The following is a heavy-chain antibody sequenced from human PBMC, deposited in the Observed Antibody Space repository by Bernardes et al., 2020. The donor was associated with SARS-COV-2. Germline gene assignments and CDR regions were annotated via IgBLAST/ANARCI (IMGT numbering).Heavy chain of an antibody. Sequence: SVKVSCKASGVTFTSSAVQWVRQARGQGLEWIGWIDVDGGDTNYAHGCRERVIITWDMSTRTGYIDPSSLRSEDTAVYYCAAGPNWFDHWGQGTLITVSS. CDR2: IDVDGGDT. V-gene: IGHV1-58*01. J-gene: IGHJ5*02. CDR3: AAGPNWFDH. CDR1: GVTFTSSA.